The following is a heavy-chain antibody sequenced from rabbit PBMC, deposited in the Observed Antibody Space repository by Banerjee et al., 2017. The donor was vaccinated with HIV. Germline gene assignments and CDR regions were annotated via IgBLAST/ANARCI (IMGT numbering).Heavy chain of an antibody. D-gene: IGHD4-1*01. CDR3: ARDLAGAIGWNFNL. V-gene: IGHV1S45*01. CDR2: INTSSGNT. Sequence: QEYLEESGGDLVKPEGSLTLTCTASGFSFTNRYVMCWVRQAPGKGLEWIACINTSSGNTVYATWAKGRFTISKTSSTTVPLQMTSLTAADTATYFCARDLAGAIGWNFNLGGPGTLVTVS. J-gene: IGHJ4*01. CDR1: GFSFTNRYV.